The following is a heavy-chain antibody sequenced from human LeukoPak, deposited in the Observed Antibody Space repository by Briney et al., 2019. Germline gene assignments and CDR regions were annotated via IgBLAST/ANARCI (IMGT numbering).Heavy chain of an antibody. Sequence: GGSLRLSCAASGFSFTSYGMHWVRQAPGKGLEWVAFIRYDGSKKYCGDSVKGRCTISRDTSKNTIYLQVDSLRGEVSAVYYCAKDNGDHPTPDYWGQGTLVTVS. J-gene: IGHJ4*02. CDR2: IRYDGSKK. CDR3: AKDNGDHPTPDY. D-gene: IGHD4-17*01. V-gene: IGHV3-30*02. CDR1: GFSFTSYG.